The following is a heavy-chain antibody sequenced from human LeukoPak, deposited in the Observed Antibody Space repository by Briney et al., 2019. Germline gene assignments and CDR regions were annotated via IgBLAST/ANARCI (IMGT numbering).Heavy chain of an antibody. CDR1: GYTFTGYY. D-gene: IGHD4-17*01. CDR3: ARSAPLYGDYVDY. CDR2: INPNSGGT. Sequence: GASVKVSCKASGYTFTGYYMHWVRQAPGQGLEWMGWINPNSGGTNYAQKFQGRVNMTRYTAISTGYMELSRLRSDDTAVYYCARSAPLYGDYVDYWGQGTLVTVSS. V-gene: IGHV1-2*02. J-gene: IGHJ4*02.